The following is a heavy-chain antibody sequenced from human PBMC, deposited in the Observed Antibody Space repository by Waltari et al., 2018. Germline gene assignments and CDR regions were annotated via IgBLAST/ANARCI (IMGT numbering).Heavy chain of an antibody. J-gene: IGHJ4*02. CDR2: SIPIFGTA. V-gene: IGHV1-69*05. CDR3: ASVYSSSWLHFDY. CDR1: GGTFSSYA. D-gene: IGHD6-13*01. Sequence: QVQLVQSGAEVKKPGSSVKVSCKASGGTFSSYAISWVRQAPGQGLEWMGGSIPIFGTANYAQKCQGRVTITTDESTSTAYMELSSLRSEDTAVYYCASVYSSSWLHFDYWGQGTLVTVSS.